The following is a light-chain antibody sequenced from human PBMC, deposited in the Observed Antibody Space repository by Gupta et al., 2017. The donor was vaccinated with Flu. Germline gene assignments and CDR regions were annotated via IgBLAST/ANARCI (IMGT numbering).Light chain of an antibody. CDR1: SSDVDNYNY. V-gene: IGLV2-11*01. CDR2: DVT. Sequence: QSALTQPRSVSGSPGQSVTLSCIGTSSDVDNYNYVSWYQPLPGKAPKLMIYDVTKPPSGGPDRVSGSKSGHTASLTISGFQAEDEADDYCCSQADGNTVYVFGSGTTVTVL. CDR3: CSQADGNTVYV. J-gene: IGLJ1*01.